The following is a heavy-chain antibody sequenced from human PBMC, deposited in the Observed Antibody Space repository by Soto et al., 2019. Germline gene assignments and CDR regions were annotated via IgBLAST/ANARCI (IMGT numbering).Heavy chain of an antibody. CDR2: ISYEGSTQ. D-gene: IGHD5-18*01. J-gene: IGHJ6*02. Sequence: QVQLDESGGGVVQPGRSLRLSCEASGFTFSGYGMHWVRQAPGKGLEWVAVISYEGSTQYYAESVKGRFTISRDNAKNTLFLQMNGLRDEDTGIYYCAKDEGWRIQLWLGSYGLDVWGHGTTGTVSS. CDR1: GFTFSGYG. CDR3: AKDEGWRIQLWLGSYGLDV. V-gene: IGHV3-30*18.